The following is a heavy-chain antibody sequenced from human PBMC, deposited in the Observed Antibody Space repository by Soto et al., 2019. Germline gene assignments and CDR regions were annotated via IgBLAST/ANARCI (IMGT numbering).Heavy chain of an antibody. D-gene: IGHD3-16*02. CDR2: IYPGDSDT. Sequence: GESLKISCKGSGYSFTSYWIGWVRQMPGKGLEWMGIIYPGDSDTRYSPSFQGQVTISADKSISTAYLQWGSLKASDTAMYYCARLGGDYVWGSYRYNWFDPWGQGTLVTVSS. V-gene: IGHV5-51*01. CDR3: ARLGGDYVWGSYRYNWFDP. J-gene: IGHJ5*02. CDR1: GYSFTSYW.